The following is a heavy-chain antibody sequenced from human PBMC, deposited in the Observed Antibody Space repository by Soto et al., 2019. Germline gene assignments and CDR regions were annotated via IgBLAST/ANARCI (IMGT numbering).Heavy chain of an antibody. D-gene: IGHD5-12*01. Sequence: SETLSLTCTVSGDSITSGGYYWSWVRHHPGKGLEWIGYTYFSKTTYYNPSLKSRVTISVDASKNQFSLNLSSVTAADTAVYYCARGREVAFQSYYRLGVWGQGTTVTVSS. CDR2: TYFSKTT. CDR3: ARGREVAFQSYYRLGV. V-gene: IGHV4-31*03. J-gene: IGHJ6*02. CDR1: GDSITSGGYY.